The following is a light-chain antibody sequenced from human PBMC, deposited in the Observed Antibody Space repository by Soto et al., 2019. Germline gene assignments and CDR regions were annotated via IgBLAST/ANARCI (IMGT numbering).Light chain of an antibody. Sequence: DIQMTQSPSTLSASVGDRVTITCRASQNINNWIAWYQQKPGKAPKLLIYDASTLESGVPSRFSGSGFGTEFSLTIHSLEPDDFGSYYCQHMRTFGQGTKVEIK. J-gene: IGKJ1*01. V-gene: IGKV1-5*01. CDR2: DAS. CDR1: QNINNW. CDR3: QHMRT.